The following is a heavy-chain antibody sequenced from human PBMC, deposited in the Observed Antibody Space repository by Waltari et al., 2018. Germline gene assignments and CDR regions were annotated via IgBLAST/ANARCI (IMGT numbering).Heavy chain of an antibody. J-gene: IGHJ6*03. D-gene: IGHD3-10*01. CDR1: GYTLRALS. CDR2: SGPEDGQP. Sequence: QVRLVQSGAEVRKPGASVKVSCNLSGYTLRALSIHWVRQAPGQGLEWMGRSGPEDGQPIYAQSFQGRVAMTDDTSAHTAYMELSSLRSDDSAVYYCASRVGTLLQGVIIVSDYYHYMDVWGEGTTVTVSS. V-gene: IGHV1-24*01. CDR3: ASRVGTLLQGVIIVSDYYHYMDV.